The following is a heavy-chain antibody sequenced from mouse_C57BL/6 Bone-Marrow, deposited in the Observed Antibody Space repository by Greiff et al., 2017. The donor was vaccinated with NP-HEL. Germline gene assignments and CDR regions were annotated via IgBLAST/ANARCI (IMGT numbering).Heavy chain of an antibody. Sequence: VQLQQSGPELVKPGASVKISCKASGYTFTDYYMNWVRQSHGKSLEWIGDINPNNGGSSYNQRFKVKATLTVDKSSSTAYMELRSLTSEDSAVYNCARDYYGSSWYLDVWGTGTTVTVSS. CDR3: ARDYYGSSWYLDV. D-gene: IGHD1-1*01. V-gene: IGHV1-26*01. CDR1: GYTFTDYY. CDR2: INPNNGGS. J-gene: IGHJ1*03.